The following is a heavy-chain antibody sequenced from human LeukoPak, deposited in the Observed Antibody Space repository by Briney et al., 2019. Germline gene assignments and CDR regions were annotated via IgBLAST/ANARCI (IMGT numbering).Heavy chain of an antibody. CDR3: ARGVQQQLVPSCFY. CDR2: ISSTSNSI. Sequence: PGGSLRLSCAASGFTFSDYSMNWVRQAPGKGLEWVSYISSTSNSIYYADSVKGRFTISRDNAKNSLYLHMNSLRVEDTAVYYCARGVQQQLVPSCFYWGQGTLVTVSS. J-gene: IGHJ4*02. V-gene: IGHV3-48*01. D-gene: IGHD6-13*01. CDR1: GFTFSDYS.